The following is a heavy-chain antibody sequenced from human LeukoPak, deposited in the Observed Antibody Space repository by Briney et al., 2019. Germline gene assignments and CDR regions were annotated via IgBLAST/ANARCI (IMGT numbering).Heavy chain of an antibody. D-gene: IGHD3-22*01. CDR1: GDSISRGYY. CDR3: ASGYGSGWLDY. CDR2: IHSSGNT. Sequence: SETLSLTCTVSGDSISRGYYWVWIRQPPGKGLEWIGYIHSSGNTYYNPSLQNRLIISRDTTEDPLSLTLTSVTAADMAVYFCASGYGSGWLDYWGQGTQVTVSS. V-gene: IGHV4-31*03. J-gene: IGHJ4*02.